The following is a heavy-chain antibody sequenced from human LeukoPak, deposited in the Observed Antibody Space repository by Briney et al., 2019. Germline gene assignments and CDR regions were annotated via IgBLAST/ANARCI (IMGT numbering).Heavy chain of an antibody. V-gene: IGHV3-21*01. Sequence: GGSLRLSCAASGFTFSSYSIIWVRQAPGKGLEWVSSISGSRTYIFYRDSVRGRFTISRDNAKNSVYLQMNSLRAEDTAMYYCAREAGHSSGWIYAFDVWGQGTTVTVSS. D-gene: IGHD6-19*01. CDR3: AREAGHSSGWIYAFDV. J-gene: IGHJ6*02. CDR2: ISGSRTYI. CDR1: GFTFSSYS.